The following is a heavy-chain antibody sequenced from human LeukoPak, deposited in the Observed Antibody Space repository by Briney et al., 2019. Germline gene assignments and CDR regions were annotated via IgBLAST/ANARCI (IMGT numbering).Heavy chain of an antibody. J-gene: IGHJ4*02. Sequence: ASVKVSCKASGYTFTGYYMHWVRQAPGKGLEWMGGFDPEDGETIYAQKFQGRVTMTEDTSTDTAYMELSSLRSEDTAVYYCATVGDIVVVPAAIQNRPFDYWGQGTLVTVSS. V-gene: IGHV1-24*01. CDR2: FDPEDGET. CDR3: ATVGDIVVVPAAIQNRPFDY. D-gene: IGHD2-2*01. CDR1: GYTFTGYY.